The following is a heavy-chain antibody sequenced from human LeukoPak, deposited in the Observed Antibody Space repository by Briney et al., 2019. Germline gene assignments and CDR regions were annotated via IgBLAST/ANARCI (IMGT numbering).Heavy chain of an antibody. CDR1: GFTFSVYS. Sequence: GGSLRLSCAASGFTFSVYSMNWVRQAPGRGLEWVSSITTSSSDMYYADSVKGRFTISRDNAKNSLFLQMNSLRAEDTAVYYCARDWYTAERWTIYYSYYIDVWGKGTTVTVSS. D-gene: IGHD4-23*01. J-gene: IGHJ6*03. V-gene: IGHV3-21*01. CDR3: ARDWYTAERWTIYYSYYIDV. CDR2: ITTSSSDM.